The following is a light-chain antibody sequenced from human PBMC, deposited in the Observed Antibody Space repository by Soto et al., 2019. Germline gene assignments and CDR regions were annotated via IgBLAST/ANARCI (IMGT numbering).Light chain of an antibody. V-gene: IGLV2-8*01. Sequence: QSVLTQPPSASGSPGQAVTISCTGTSRDVGGYNYVSWYQQHPGNASKLVIYEVSKRPSGVPDRFSGSKSGNTASLTVSGLQTEDEADYYCSSYAGSNNLVFGGGTKLTVL. CDR1: SRDVGGYNY. J-gene: IGLJ2*01. CDR2: EVS. CDR3: SSYAGSNNLV.